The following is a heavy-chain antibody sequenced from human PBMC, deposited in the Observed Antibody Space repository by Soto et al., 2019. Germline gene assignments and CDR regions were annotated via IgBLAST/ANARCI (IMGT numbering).Heavy chain of an antibody. D-gene: IGHD2-15*01. CDR1: GGTFSSYA. Sequence: SSVKVSCKASGGTFSSYAISWVRQAPGQGLEWMGGIIPIFGTANYAQKFQGRVTITADKSTSTAYMELSSLRSEDTAVYYCARLDDCSGGRCYSSWFDHWGQGTLVTVSS. CDR2: IIPIFGTA. CDR3: ARLDDCSGGRCYSSWFDH. V-gene: IGHV1-69*06. J-gene: IGHJ5*02.